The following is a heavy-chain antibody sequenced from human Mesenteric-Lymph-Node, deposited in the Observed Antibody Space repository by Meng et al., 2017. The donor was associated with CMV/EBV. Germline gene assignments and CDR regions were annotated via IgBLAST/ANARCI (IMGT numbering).Heavy chain of an antibody. CDR3: ARLIRLLSAFDI. CDR2: IYYSGRA. CDR1: GAPISDYY. J-gene: IGHJ3*02. Sequence: SETLSLTCSVSGAPISDYYWSWIRQSPGKGLEWIGYIYYSGRAIYNPSLKSRVTISVDTSKNQFSLKLSSVTAADTAVYYCARLIRLLSAFDIWGQGTMVTVSS. V-gene: IGHV4-59*08. D-gene: IGHD2-2*01.